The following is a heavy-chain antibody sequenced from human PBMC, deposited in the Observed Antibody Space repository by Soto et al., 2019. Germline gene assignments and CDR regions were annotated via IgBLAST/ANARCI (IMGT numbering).Heavy chain of an antibody. CDR3: ARIYCSSTSCRYYYYYYMDV. J-gene: IGHJ6*03. CDR1: GYSFTSYW. V-gene: IGHV5-51*01. CDR2: IYPGDSDT. D-gene: IGHD2-2*01. Sequence: GESLKISCKGSGYSFTSYWIGWVRQMPGKGLEWMGIIYPGDSDTRYSPSFQGQVTISADKSISTAYLQWSSLKASDTAMYYCARIYCSSTSCRYYYYYYMDVWGKGTTVTVSS.